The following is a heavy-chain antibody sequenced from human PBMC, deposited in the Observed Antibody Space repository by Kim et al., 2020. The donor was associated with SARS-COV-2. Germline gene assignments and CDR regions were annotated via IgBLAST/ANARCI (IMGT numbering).Heavy chain of an antibody. J-gene: IGHJ6*02. D-gene: IGHD2-21*02. CDR1: GFTFSSYS. V-gene: IGHV3-48*02. Sequence: GGSLRLSCAASGFTFSSYSMNWVRQAPGKGLEWVSYISSSSSTIYYADSVKGRFTISRDNAKNSLYLQMNSLRDEDTAVYYCARDKGGNSRYYYYYGMDVWGQGTTVTVSS. CDR3: ARDKGGNSRYYYYYGMDV. CDR2: ISSSSSTI.